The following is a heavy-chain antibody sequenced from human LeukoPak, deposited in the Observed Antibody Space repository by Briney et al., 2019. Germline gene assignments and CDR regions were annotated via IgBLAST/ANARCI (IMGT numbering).Heavy chain of an antibody. V-gene: IGHV3-21*01. CDR3: ARGRWGDYVLPFDY. J-gene: IGHJ4*02. CDR1: GFTFSSYA. Sequence: GGSLRLSCAASGFTFSSYAMSWVRQAPGKGLEWVSSISSSSSYIYYADSVKGRFTISRDNAKNSLYLQMNSLRAEDTAVYYCARGRWGDYVLPFDYWGQGTLVTVSS. CDR2: ISSSSSYI. D-gene: IGHD4-17*01.